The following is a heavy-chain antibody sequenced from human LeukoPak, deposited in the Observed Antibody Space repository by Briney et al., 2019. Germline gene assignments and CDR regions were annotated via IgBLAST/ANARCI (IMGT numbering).Heavy chain of an antibody. D-gene: IGHD4-17*01. V-gene: IGHV1-46*01. CDR3: ARGTVTTPVENDY. Sequence: ASVKVSCKASGNTFTIYYMHWVRQAPGQGLEWMGIINPSGDSTSYAQKFQGRVTMTRNTSISTAYMELSSLRSDDTAVYYCARGTVTTPVENDYWGQGTLVTVSS. J-gene: IGHJ4*02. CDR1: GNTFTIYY. CDR2: INPSGDST.